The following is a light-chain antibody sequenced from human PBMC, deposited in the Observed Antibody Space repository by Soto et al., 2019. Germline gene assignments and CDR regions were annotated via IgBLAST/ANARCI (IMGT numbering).Light chain of an antibody. CDR3: QQRSNWPPWT. CDR1: QSVSSY. CDR2: DAS. Sequence: DIVLTPSPATLSLSPGETATLSCRASQSVSSYLAWYQQKPGQAPRLLIYDASNRATGIPARFSGSGSGTDFTLTISSLEPEDFAVYYCQQRSNWPPWTFGQGTKEEIK. V-gene: IGKV3-11*01. J-gene: IGKJ1*01.